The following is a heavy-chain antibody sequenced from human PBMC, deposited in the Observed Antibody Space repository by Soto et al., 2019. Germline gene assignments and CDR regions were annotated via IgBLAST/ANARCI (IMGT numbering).Heavy chain of an antibody. D-gene: IGHD2-2*01. Sequence: QLQLQESGPGLVKPSETLSLTCTVSGGSISSSSYYWGWIRQPPGKGLEWIGSIYYSGSTYYNPSLKSRVTISVDTSKNQFSLKLSSVTAADTAVYYCARRGIVVAGYAHPWRYWGQGTLVTVSS. V-gene: IGHV4-39*01. CDR2: IYYSGST. J-gene: IGHJ4*02. CDR3: ARRGIVVAGYAHPWRY. CDR1: GGSISSSSYY.